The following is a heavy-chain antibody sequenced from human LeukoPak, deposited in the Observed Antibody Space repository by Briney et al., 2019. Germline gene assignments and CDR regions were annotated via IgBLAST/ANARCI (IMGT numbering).Heavy chain of an antibody. CDR1: GGSMSNSY. CDR3: ARQISFSNAWTTI. J-gene: IGHJ3*02. CDR2: ISYRGDT. Sequence: ASETLSLTCTVSGGSMSNSYWSWIRQPPGKGLEWIGYISYRGDTSYNPSLKSRVTISEDTSKNQFSLKLSSVTAADTAIYFCARQISFSNAWTTIWGQGTMVTVSS. V-gene: IGHV4-59*08. D-gene: IGHD1-1*01.